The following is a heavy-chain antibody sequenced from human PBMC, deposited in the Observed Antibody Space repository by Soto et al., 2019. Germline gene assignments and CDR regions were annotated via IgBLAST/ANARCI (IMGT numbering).Heavy chain of an antibody. CDR1: GGPIRSYY. CDR2: IAYTGST. D-gene: IGHD5-12*01. V-gene: IGHV4-59*01. Sequence: QVHLQESGPGLLKPSETLSLTCGVSGGPIRSYYLSWVRQAPGKGLEWIAYIAYTGSTGYNPALRSRVTISGDTSQNLFALKMPSVTAADTAVYYCAREGFSGYEALDYWGQGILVTVSS. CDR3: AREGFSGYEALDY. J-gene: IGHJ4*02.